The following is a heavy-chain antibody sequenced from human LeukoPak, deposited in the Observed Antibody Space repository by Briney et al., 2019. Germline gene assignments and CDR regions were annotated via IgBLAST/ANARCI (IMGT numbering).Heavy chain of an antibody. CDR2: IYHSGST. Sequence: SETLSLTCAVSGYSISSGYYWGWIRQPPGKGLEWIGSIYHSGSTYYNPSLKSRVTISVDTSKNQFSLKLSSVTAADTAVYYCASRTYCSSISCYTHWFNPWGQGTLVTVSS. CDR1: GYSISSGYY. V-gene: IGHV4-38-2*01. D-gene: IGHD2-2*02. CDR3: ASRTYCSSISCYTHWFNP. J-gene: IGHJ5*02.